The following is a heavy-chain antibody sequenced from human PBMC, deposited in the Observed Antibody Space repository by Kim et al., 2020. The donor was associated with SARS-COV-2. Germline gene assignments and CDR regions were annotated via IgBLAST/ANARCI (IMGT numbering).Heavy chain of an antibody. CDR2: IYHSGST. CDR1: GYSISSGYY. D-gene: IGHD3-10*01. V-gene: IGHV4-38-2*02. Sequence: SETLSLTCTVSGYSISSGYYWGWIRQPPGKGLEWIGSIYHSGSTYYNPSLKSRVTISVDTSKNQFSLKLSSVTAADTAVYYCVAMVRGRMDVWGQGTTVT. J-gene: IGHJ6*02. CDR3: VAMVRGRMDV.